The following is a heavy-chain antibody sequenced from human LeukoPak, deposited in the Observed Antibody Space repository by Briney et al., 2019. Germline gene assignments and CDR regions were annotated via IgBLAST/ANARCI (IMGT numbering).Heavy chain of an antibody. D-gene: IGHD3-10*01. J-gene: IGHJ1*01. CDR3: ARGHVFSLVWFGE. V-gene: IGHV4-34*01. Sequence: KSSETLSLTCAAYGGSFSGYYWSWIRQPPGKGLEWIGEINHSGSTNYNPSLKSRVTISVDTSKNQFSLNLSSVTAADTAVSYCARGHVFSLVWFGEGGQGTLVTVSS. CDR2: INHSGST. CDR1: GGSFSGYY.